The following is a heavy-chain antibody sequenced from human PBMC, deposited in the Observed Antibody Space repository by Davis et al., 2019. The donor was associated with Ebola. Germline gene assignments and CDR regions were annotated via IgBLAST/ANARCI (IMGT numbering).Heavy chain of an antibody. Sequence: SVKVSCKASGYTFTSYAISWVRQAPGQGLEWMGRIIPILGIANYAQKFQGRVTITADKSTSTAYMELSSLRSEDTAVYYCARESELWPPYFDYWGQGTLVTVSS. J-gene: IGHJ4*02. CDR2: IIPILGIA. CDR3: ARESELWPPYFDY. CDR1: GYTFTSYA. V-gene: IGHV1-69*04. D-gene: IGHD5-18*01.